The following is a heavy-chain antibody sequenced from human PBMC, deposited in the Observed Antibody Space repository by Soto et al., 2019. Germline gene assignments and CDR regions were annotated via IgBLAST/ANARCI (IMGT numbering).Heavy chain of an antibody. V-gene: IGHV1-69*02. CDR1: GGTFITST. J-gene: IGHJ5*02. CDR3: AREGGSSWPNWFDP. Sequence: QVHLVQSGAEVKKPGSSVKVSCKASGGTFITSTISWVRQAPGQGPEWMGRIIPIINLVNNAQKFQGRVTITADKSTSTAYMELSSLRSDDTAVYYCAREGGSSWPNWFDPWGQGTLVTVSS. CDR2: IIPIINLV. D-gene: IGHD6-13*01.